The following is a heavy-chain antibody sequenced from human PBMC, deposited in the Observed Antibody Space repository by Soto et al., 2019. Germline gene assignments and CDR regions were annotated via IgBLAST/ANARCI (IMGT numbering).Heavy chain of an antibody. CDR3: ARGRDSSSSPYYYYYGMDV. V-gene: IGHV1-69*13. CDR1: GGTFSSYA. D-gene: IGHD6-6*01. J-gene: IGHJ6*02. Sequence: GASVKVSCKASGGTFSSYAISWVRQAPGQGLEWMGGIIPIFGTANYAQKFQGRVTITADESTSTAYMELSSLRSEDTAVYYCARGRDSSSSPYYYYYGMDVWGQGTTVTVSS. CDR2: IIPIFGTA.